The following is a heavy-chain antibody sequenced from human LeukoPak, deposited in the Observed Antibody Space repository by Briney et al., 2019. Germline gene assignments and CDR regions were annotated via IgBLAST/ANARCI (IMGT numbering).Heavy chain of an antibody. V-gene: IGHV5-51*01. CDR1: GDTFTTYW. J-gene: IGHJ4*02. CDR2: IYPGDSDT. Sequence: GESLKISCQHSGDTFTTYWIGWVRQMLGEGLEWMGIIYPGDSDTRYSPSFQGQVTISADKSISTAYLQWSSLKASDTAMYFCATADGEARPFAYWGQGTLVTVSS. D-gene: IGHD6-6*01. CDR3: ATADGEARPFAY.